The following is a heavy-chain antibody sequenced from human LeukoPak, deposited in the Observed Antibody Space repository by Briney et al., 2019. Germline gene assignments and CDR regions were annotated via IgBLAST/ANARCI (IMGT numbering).Heavy chain of an antibody. J-gene: IGHJ6*02. D-gene: IGHD4-17*01. Sequence: ASVKVSCKASGYTFTSYGISWVRQAPGQGLEWMGWISAYNGNTNYAQKLQGRVTMTTDTSTSTAYMELRSLRSDDTAVYYCARISGDSSYYYYGMDVWGQGTTVTVSS. CDR3: ARISGDSSYYYYGMDV. CDR1: GYTFTSYG. V-gene: IGHV1-18*01. CDR2: ISAYNGNT.